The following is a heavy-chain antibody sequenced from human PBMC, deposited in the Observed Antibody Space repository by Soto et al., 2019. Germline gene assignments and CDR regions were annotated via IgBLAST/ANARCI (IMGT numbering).Heavy chain of an antibody. CDR3: ARSGYSYGPFDY. J-gene: IGHJ4*02. Sequence: EVQLVESGGGLIQPGGSLRLSCAASGFTVSSTYMSWVRQAPGKGLAWVSVIYSGGSTYYADSVKGRITISRDNSKNTLYLQMNSLRAEDTAVYYCARSGYSYGPFDYWGQGTLVTVSS. D-gene: IGHD5-18*01. V-gene: IGHV3-53*01. CDR2: IYSGGST. CDR1: GFTVSSTY.